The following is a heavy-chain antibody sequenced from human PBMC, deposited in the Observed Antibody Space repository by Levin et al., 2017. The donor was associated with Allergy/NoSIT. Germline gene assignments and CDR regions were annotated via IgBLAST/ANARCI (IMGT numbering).Heavy chain of an antibody. D-gene: IGHD6-13*01. CDR1: GGSISSYY. CDR2: IYYSGST. Sequence: PSETLSLTCTVSGGSISSYYWSWIRQPPGKGLEWIGYIYYSGSTNYNPSLKSRVTISVDTSKNQFSLKLSSVTAADTAVYYCARGGNPYSSSWYSQPPYYYYYMDVWGKGTTVTVSS. J-gene: IGHJ6*03. V-gene: IGHV4-59*01. CDR3: ARGGNPYSSSWYSQPPYYYYYMDV.